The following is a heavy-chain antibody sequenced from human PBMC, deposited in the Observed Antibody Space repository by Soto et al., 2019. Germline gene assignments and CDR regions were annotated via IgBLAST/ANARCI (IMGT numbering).Heavy chain of an antibody. CDR1: GGSIISGDYY. V-gene: IGHV4-30-4*01. CDR2: IYYSGST. J-gene: IGHJ6*02. D-gene: IGHD3-22*01. Sequence: SETLSLTCTVSGGSIISGDYYWSWIRQPPGKGLEWIGYIYYSGSTYYNPSLKSRVTISVDTSKNQFSLKLSSVTAADTAVYYCARVLYSSGYYYYYYYGMDVWGQGTTVTVSS. CDR3: ARVLYSSGYYYYYYYGMDV.